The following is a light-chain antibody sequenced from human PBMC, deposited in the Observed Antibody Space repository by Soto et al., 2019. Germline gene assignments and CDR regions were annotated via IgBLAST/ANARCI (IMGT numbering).Light chain of an antibody. V-gene: IGLV2-8*01. CDR1: SSDVGAYNY. Sequence: QSALTQPPSASGSPGQSVTISCTATSSDVGAYNYVSWYQQHAGKAPKLVIYEVTKRPSGVPDRFSGSKSANTASLTVSGLQSEDEADNYCSSFASSNTWVFGGGTKVTVL. J-gene: IGLJ3*02. CDR2: EVT. CDR3: SSFASSNTWV.